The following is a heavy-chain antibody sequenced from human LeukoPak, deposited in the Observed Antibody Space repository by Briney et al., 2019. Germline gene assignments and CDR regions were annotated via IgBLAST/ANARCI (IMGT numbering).Heavy chain of an antibody. CDR3: ARDSGGIIVGATYWYFDL. D-gene: IGHD1-26*01. CDR2: ISNSGSYT. CDR1: GFTFSDEY. V-gene: IGHV3-11*06. Sequence: PGGSLRLSCAASGFTFSDEYMSWIGQAPGKGLEWVSYISNSGSYTNYADSVKGRFTISRDNAQNSLYLQMNSLRDEDTAIYYCARDSGGIIVGATYWYFDLWGRGTPVTVSS. J-gene: IGHJ2*01.